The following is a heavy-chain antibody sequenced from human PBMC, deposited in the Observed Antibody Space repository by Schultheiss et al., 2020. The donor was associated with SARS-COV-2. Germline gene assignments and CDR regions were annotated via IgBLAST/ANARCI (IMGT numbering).Heavy chain of an antibody. Sequence: SETLSLTCTVSGGSVSSGTYYWSWIRQTAGKGLEWIGRIYTSGSTNYNPSPKSRVTISVDTSKNQFSLKLSSVTAADTAVYYCARAHQYCSGGSCYPDAFDIWGQGTMVTGSS. CDR2: IYTSGST. V-gene: IGHV4-61*10. CDR1: GGSVSSGTYY. J-gene: IGHJ3*02. D-gene: IGHD2-15*01. CDR3: ARAHQYCSGGSCYPDAFDI.